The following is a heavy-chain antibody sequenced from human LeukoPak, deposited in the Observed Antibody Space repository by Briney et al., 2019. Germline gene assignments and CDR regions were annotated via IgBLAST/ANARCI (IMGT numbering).Heavy chain of an antibody. CDR1: GGTFSSYA. Sequence: SVKVSCKASGGTFSSYAISWVRQAPGQGLEWMGGIIPIFGTANYAQKFQGRDTITADKSTSTAYMELSSLRSEDTAVYYCARDSLPPAYCGGDCPMFDYWGQGTLVTVSS. D-gene: IGHD2-21*02. CDR2: IIPIFGTA. V-gene: IGHV1-69*06. J-gene: IGHJ4*02. CDR3: ARDSLPPAYCGGDCPMFDY.